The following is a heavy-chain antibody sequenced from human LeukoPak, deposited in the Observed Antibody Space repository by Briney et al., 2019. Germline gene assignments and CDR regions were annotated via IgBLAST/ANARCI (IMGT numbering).Heavy chain of an antibody. D-gene: IGHD3-22*01. CDR2: IYYSGST. V-gene: IGHV4-61*01. CDR3: ARDKYYYDSSGFLERGMDV. CDR1: GGSVSSGSYY. Sequence: PSETLSLTCTVSGGSVSSGSYYWSWIRQPPGKRLEWIGYIYYSGSTNYNPSLKSRVTISVDTSKNQFSLKLSSVTAADTAVYYCARDKYYYDSSGFLERGMDVWGQGTTVTVSS. J-gene: IGHJ6*02.